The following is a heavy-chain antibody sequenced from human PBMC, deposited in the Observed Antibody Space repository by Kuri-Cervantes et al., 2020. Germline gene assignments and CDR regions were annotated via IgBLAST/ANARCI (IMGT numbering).Heavy chain of an antibody. J-gene: IGHJ5*02. CDR2: IYYSGST. V-gene: IGHV4-59*01. CDR1: GGSISSYY. Sequence: ESLKISCTVSGGSISSYYWSWIRQPPGKGLEWIGYIYYSGSTNYNPSLKSRVTISVDTSKNQFSLKLSSVTAADTAVYYCARLVYSSSSFFDPWGQGTLVTVSS. D-gene: IGHD6-6*01. CDR3: ARLVYSSSSFFDP.